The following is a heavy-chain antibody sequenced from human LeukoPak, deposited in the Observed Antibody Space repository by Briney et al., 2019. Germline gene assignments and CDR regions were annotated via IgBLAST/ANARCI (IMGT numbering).Heavy chain of an antibody. V-gene: IGHV4-38-2*01. CDR2: VYHGGST. J-gene: IGHJ4*02. CDR1: GYATRTGYY. D-gene: IGHD3-16*02. Sequence: SETLSLTCAVSGYATRTGYYWGWLRQPPGKELEWTGSVYHGGSTYYTPSLKSRVTISVDTSKNHFSLSLNSVTVADTAVYYCARYRYGGPADYWGQGTLVTVSS. CDR3: ARYRYGGPADY.